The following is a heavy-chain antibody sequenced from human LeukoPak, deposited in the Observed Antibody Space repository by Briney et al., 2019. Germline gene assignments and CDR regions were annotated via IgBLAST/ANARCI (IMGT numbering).Heavy chain of an antibody. CDR1: GGSISSHY. CDR3: ARGFRYYVDSLWAFDI. J-gene: IGHJ3*02. D-gene: IGHD3-10*02. V-gene: IGHV4-59*11. CDR2: IYYSGST. Sequence: SETLSLTCTVSGGSISSHYWSWIRQPPGKGLEWIGYIYYSGSTNYNPSLKSRVTISVDTSKNQFSLKLSSVTAADTAVYYCARGFRYYVDSLWAFDIWGQGTMVTVSS.